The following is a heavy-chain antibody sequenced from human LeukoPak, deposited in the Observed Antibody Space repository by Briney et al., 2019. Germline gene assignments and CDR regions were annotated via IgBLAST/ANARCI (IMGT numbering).Heavy chain of an antibody. J-gene: IGHJ4*02. V-gene: IGHV4-34*01. D-gene: IGHD3-22*01. CDR3: ARTSGIVVVKGDY. CDR2: INHSGST. Sequence: ASETLSLTCAVYGGSFSGYYWSWIRLPPGKGLEWIGEINHSGSTNYNPSLKSRVTISVDTSKNQFSLKLSSVTAADTAVYYCARTSGIVVVKGDYWGQGTLVTVSS. CDR1: GGSFSGYY.